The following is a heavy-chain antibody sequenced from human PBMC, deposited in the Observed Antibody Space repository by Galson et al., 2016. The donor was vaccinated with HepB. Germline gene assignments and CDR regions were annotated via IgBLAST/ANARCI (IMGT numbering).Heavy chain of an antibody. CDR2: IYFTGTT. CDR1: GGGSINSRSFY. CDR3: ARLGGDDMALALFAH. J-gene: IGHJ4*02. D-gene: IGHD6-19*01. Sequence: SETLSLTCTVSGGGSINSRSFYWGWIRQPPGKGLEWIGTIYFTGTTYYNPSLKSRVTISVDSSKNQFSLELRSVTAADTAVYYCARLGGDDMALALFAHWGQGTLVTVSS. V-gene: IGHV4-39*01.